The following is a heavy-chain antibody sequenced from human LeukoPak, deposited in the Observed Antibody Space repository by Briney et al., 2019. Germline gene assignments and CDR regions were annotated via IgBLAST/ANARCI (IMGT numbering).Heavy chain of an antibody. V-gene: IGHV3-33*06. CDR2: IWYDGSNK. D-gene: IGHD3-10*01. Sequence: PGGSLRLSCAASGFTFSSYGMHWVRQAPGKGLEWVAVIWYDGSNKYYADSVKGRFTISRDNSKNTLYLQMNSLRAEDTAVYYCAKLLLWFGELPNTMIVVDYFDYWGQGTLVTVSS. CDR3: AKLLLWFGELPNTMIVVDYFDY. J-gene: IGHJ4*02. CDR1: GFTFSSYG.